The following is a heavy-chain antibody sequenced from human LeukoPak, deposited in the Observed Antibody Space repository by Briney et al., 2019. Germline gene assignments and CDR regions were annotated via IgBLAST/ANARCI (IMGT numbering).Heavy chain of an antibody. CDR2: VYYSGRT. Sequence: GSLRLSCAGSEFTFRSYSMHWVRQPPGKELQWIASVYYSGRTNYSPSLKSRVTISVDTSEKQFSLQLNSVTAADTAVYYCARQGSAYYFDFWGQGLLVTVSS. V-gene: IGHV4-39*01. CDR1: EFTFRSYSMH. J-gene: IGHJ4*02. D-gene: IGHD2-15*01. CDR3: ARQGSAYYFDF.